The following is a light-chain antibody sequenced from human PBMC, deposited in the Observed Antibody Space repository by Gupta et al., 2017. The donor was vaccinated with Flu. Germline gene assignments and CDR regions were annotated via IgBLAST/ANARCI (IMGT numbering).Light chain of an antibody. CDR3: QQRNSTPIT. Sequence: DIQMTQSPSSLSASVGDRVTITCRASQRIDNYLNWYQQKAGKAPRLLIYAASSVESGVPSTFSGSGSGTDFTLTISSLQPEELATYYCQQRNSTPITFGQGTRLEIK. V-gene: IGKV1-39*01. CDR1: QRIDNY. J-gene: IGKJ5*01. CDR2: AAS.